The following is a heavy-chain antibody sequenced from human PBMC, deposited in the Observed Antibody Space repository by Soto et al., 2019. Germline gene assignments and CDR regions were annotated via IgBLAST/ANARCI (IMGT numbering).Heavy chain of an antibody. Sequence: GASVKVSCKASGYTFTSYGISWVRQAPGQGLEWMGGIIPIFGTANYAQKFQGRVTITADESTSTAYMELSSLRSEDTAVYYCARERMSYGSGSYYNAFDIWGQGTMVTVSS. CDR1: GYTFTSYG. D-gene: IGHD3-10*01. CDR3: ARERMSYGSGSYYNAFDI. V-gene: IGHV1-69*13. CDR2: IIPIFGTA. J-gene: IGHJ3*02.